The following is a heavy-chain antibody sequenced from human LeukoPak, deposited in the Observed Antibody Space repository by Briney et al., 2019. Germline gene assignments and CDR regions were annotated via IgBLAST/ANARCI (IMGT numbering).Heavy chain of an antibody. CDR3: ASPSWMGGGYFYALDY. Sequence: GRSLRLSCAASGFSFSGQTMHWVRQAPGKGLEWVAFISYDGKNKYHADSMKGRFTISRDNSKNTLYLQMNSLRVEDTAVYYCASPSWMGGGYFYALDYWGRGTLVTVSS. J-gene: IGHJ4*02. CDR1: GFSFSGQT. CDR2: ISYDGKNK. D-gene: IGHD1-26*01. V-gene: IGHV3-30*04.